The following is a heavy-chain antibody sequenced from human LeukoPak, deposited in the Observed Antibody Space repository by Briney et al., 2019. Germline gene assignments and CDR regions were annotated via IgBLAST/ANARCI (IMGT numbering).Heavy chain of an antibody. Sequence: GGSLRLSCAASGFTFSSYWMHWVRQAPTRGLEWVSAISGSGDSTYYTDSVKGRFTISRDNSKNTLYLEMSTLRADDTAVYYCASYCLGGSCYHGLVVWGQGTTVTVSS. CDR3: ASYCLGGSCYHGLVV. V-gene: IGHV3-23*01. D-gene: IGHD2-15*01. J-gene: IGHJ6*02. CDR1: GFTFSSYW. CDR2: ISGSGDST.